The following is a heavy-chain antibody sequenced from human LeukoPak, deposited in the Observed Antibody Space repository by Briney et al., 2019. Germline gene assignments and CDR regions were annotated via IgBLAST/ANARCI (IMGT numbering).Heavy chain of an antibody. J-gene: IGHJ4*02. CDR1: GYTFTSNY. CDR3: ARDQEGFDY. Sequence: ASVKVSFKASGYTFTSNYIHWVRQAPGQGLEWMGMIYPRDGSISYAQKFQGRVTVTRDTSTSTVHMELSGLRSEDTAVYYCARDQEGFDYWGQGTLVTVSS. V-gene: IGHV1-46*01. CDR2: IYPRDGSI.